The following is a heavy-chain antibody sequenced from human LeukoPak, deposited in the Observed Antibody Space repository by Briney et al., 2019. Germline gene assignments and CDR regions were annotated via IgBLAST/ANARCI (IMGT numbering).Heavy chain of an antibody. CDR1: RGSISSFY. D-gene: IGHD1-26*01. J-gene: IGHJ4*02. CDR3: ARQFHSGSGISSYFDY. CDR2: IFYSGST. Sequence: SETLSLTCTVSRGSISSFYWSWIRQPPGKALEWIGHIFYSGSTNYNPSLNSRVTISVDTSKNQFSLNLSSVTAADTAVYYCARQFHSGSGISSYFDYWGQGALVTVSS. V-gene: IGHV4-59*01.